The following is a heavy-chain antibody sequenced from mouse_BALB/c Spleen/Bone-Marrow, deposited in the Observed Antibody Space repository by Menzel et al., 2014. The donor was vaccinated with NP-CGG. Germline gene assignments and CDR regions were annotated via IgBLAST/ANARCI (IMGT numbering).Heavy chain of an antibody. CDR3: ARVSPYWYFDV. CDR1: GFTFSSYI. D-gene: IGHD6-2*01. V-gene: IGHV5-12-2*01. J-gene: IGHJ1*01. CDR2: ISHSGGSS. Sequence: DVKLVESGGGFVQPGGSLKLSCAASGFTFSSYIMSWVRQTPEKRLEGVAYISHSGGSSYYLDTVKGRFTISRDNAKNTLYLQMSSLKSEDTAMYYCARVSPYWYFDVWGAGTTVTVSS.